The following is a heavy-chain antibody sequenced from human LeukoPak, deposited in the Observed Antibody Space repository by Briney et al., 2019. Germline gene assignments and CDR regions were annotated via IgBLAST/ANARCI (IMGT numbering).Heavy chain of an antibody. D-gene: IGHD6-19*01. V-gene: IGHV4-31*03. CDR1: GGSISSGGYY. CDR3: ARNANGYSSGWYVVDY. CDR2: IYYSGST. Sequence: SETLSLTCTVSGGSISSGGYYWSWIRQHPGQGLEWIGYIYYSGSTYYNPSLKSRVTISVDTSKNQFSLKLSSVTAADTAVYYCARNANGYSSGWYVVDYWGQGTLVTVSS. J-gene: IGHJ4*02.